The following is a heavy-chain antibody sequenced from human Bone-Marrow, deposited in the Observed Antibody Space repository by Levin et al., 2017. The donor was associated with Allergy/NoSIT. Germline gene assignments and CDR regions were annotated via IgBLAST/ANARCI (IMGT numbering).Heavy chain of an antibody. D-gene: IGHD2-15*01. Sequence: SETLSLTCAVSGYSITNDNFWGWVRQPPGKGLEWIGSIYHTGNTFYNPSLKSRGIISVDTSKNQFSLRMSSVTAADTALYYCARARVVAEAPHYFDHWGQGTLATVSS. CDR2: IYHTGNT. V-gene: IGHV4-38-2*01. CDR1: GYSITNDNF. J-gene: IGHJ4*02. CDR3: ARARVVAEAPHYFDH.